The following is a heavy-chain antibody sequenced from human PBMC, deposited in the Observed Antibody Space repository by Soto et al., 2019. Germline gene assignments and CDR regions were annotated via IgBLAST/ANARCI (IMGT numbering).Heavy chain of an antibody. V-gene: IGHV3-9*01. Sequence: EVQLVESGGGLVQPGRSLRLSCAASGFTFDDYAMHWVRQAPGKGLEWVSGISWNSGSIGYADSVKGRFTISRDNAKNPLYLQRNSLGAEDTAFYYCAKAAKISYVYSFEYGGQGPLVTVSS. D-gene: IGHD3-16*01. CDR2: ISWNSGSI. CDR3: AKAAKISYVYSFEY. CDR1: GFTFDDYA. J-gene: IGHJ4*02.